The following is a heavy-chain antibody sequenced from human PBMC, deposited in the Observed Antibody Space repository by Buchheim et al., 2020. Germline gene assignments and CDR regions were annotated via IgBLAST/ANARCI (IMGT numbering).Heavy chain of an antibody. D-gene: IGHD3-10*01. Sequence: EVQLVESGGGLVQPGGSLRLSCAASGFTFSSYEMNWVRQAPGKGLEWVSYISSSGSTIYYADSVKGRFTISRDNAETSLYLQMNSLRAEDTAVYYCARGRELLWFGELGFDYWGQGTL. CDR1: GFTFSSYE. J-gene: IGHJ4*02. V-gene: IGHV3-48*03. CDR3: ARGRELLWFGELGFDY. CDR2: ISSSGSTI.